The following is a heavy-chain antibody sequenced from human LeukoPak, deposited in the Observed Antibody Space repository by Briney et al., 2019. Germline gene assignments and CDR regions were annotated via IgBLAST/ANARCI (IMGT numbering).Heavy chain of an antibody. J-gene: IGHJ5*02. D-gene: IGHD2-15*01. CDR1: GYTFTGYY. V-gene: IGHV1-2*02. Sequence: ASVKVSCKASGYTFTGYYMHWVRQAPGQGLEWMGWINPNSGGTNFAQKFQGRVTMTRDTSISTAYMELSRLRSDDTAVYYCARAATADYNWFDPWGQGTLVTVSS. CDR2: INPNSGGT. CDR3: ARAATADYNWFDP.